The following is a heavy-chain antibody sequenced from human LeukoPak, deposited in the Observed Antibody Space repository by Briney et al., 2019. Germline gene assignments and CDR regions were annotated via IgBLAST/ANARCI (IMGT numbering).Heavy chain of an antibody. J-gene: IGHJ4*02. CDR2: ISSSGSTI. D-gene: IGHD6-13*01. CDR1: GFIFSDDE. CDR3: ARDPSSTAVGY. V-gene: IGHV3-48*03. Sequence: PGGSLRLSCAVSGFIFSDDEMNWVRQAPGKGLEWVSYISSSGSTIYYADSVKGRLTISRDNAKNSLYLQMNSLRGEDTAVYYCARDPSSTAVGYWGQGTLVTVSS.